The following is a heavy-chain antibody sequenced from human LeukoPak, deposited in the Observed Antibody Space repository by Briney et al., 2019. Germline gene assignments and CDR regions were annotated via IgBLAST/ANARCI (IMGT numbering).Heavy chain of an antibody. D-gene: IGHD6-19*01. J-gene: IGHJ3*02. V-gene: IGHV4-59*01. Sequence: SETLSLTCTVSGSSISSYYWTWVRQPPGRGLEWIGYIYYRGSTTYNPSLKSRVTISVDTSESQFSLKLSSVTAADTAVYYCARARLGPDALDIWGQGTMVTVSS. CDR2: IYYRGST. CDR1: GSSISSYY. CDR3: ARARLGPDALDI.